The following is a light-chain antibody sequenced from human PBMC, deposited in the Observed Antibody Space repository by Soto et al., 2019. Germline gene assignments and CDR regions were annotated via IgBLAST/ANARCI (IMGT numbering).Light chain of an antibody. CDR2: GAS. V-gene: IGKV3-20*01. Sequence: EIVLTQSPGTLSLSPGERVTLSCRASQSLPTKALAWYQQRPGQTPRLLIYGASTRDTAIPDRFNGSGSGTDFTLTSSRVEPEDFAVYYCQQYGDLPLSFGPGTKVDIK. J-gene: IGKJ3*01. CDR3: QQYGDLPLS. CDR1: QSLPTKA.